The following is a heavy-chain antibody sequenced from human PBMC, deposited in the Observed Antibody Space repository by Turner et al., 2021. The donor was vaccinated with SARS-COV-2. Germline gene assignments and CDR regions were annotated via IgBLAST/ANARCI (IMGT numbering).Heavy chain of an antibody. CDR2: ISGSGGST. V-gene: IGHV3-23*01. Sequence: EVQLLESGGGLVQPGGYVRLSCAASGFTFSSYAMSWVIQAPWKWLECVSAISGSGGSTYYADSVKCRFTISRDNSKNTLYLQMNSLSADYTAVYYCAKDLGGYFYYWGQGTLVTVSS. J-gene: IGHJ4*02. CDR3: AKDLGGYFYY. CDR1: GFTFSSYA. D-gene: IGHD2-15*01.